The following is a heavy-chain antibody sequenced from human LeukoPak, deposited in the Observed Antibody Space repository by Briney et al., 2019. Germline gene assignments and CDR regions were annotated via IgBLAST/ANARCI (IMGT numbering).Heavy chain of an antibody. D-gene: IGHD3-10*01. Sequence: GGSLRLSCVASGFTFSSYGMHWVRQAPGKGLEWVAVTSYDGNDTYYADSARGRFTVSRDNSKNTLYLQVNSLRAEDTAVYYCAKDPYYYGSGSYVADWGQGTLVTVSS. CDR3: AKDPYYYGSGSYVAD. J-gene: IGHJ4*02. V-gene: IGHV3-30*18. CDR2: TSYDGNDT. CDR1: GFTFSSYG.